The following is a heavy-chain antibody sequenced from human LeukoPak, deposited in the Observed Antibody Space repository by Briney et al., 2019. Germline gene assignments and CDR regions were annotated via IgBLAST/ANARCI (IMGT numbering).Heavy chain of an antibody. J-gene: IGHJ4*02. Sequence: SETLSLTCTVSGGSISSYYWSWIRQPPGKGLEWIGYIYYSGSTNYNPSLKSRVTIPVDTSKNQFSLKLSSVTAADTAVYYCARAGYSGYEDYWGQGTLVTVSS. V-gene: IGHV4-59*01. D-gene: IGHD5-12*01. CDR1: GGSISSYY. CDR3: ARAGYSGYEDY. CDR2: IYYSGST.